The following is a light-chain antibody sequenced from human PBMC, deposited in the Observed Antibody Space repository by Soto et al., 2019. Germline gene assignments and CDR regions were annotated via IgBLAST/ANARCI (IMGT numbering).Light chain of an antibody. CDR1: QSVSRN. CDR3: QQDKNWPPIT. CDR2: GAS. Sequence: DIVMTQSPATLSVSPGERVTLSCRASQSVSRNLAWYQQKPGQPPRLLIFGASTRANGIPARFSGSGSGTEFPLTISSLQSEDFAVYYCQQDKNWPPITFGQGTRLEVK. V-gene: IGKV3D-15*01. J-gene: IGKJ5*01.